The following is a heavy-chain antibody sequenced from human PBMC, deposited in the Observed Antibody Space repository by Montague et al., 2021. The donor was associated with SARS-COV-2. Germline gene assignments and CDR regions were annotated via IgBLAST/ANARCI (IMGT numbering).Heavy chain of an antibody. CDR1: GGSISSSSYY. CDR3: ARRGRKLLPVATTIGGFDV. D-gene: IGHD5-12*01. Sequence: SETLSLTCTVSGGSISSSSYYWGWIRQPPGKGLEWIGSIYYSGSTYYNPSLKSRVTISVDTSKNQFSLELSSVTAADTAVYYCARRGRKLLPVATTIGGFDVWGQGTMVTVSS. V-gene: IGHV4-39*01. J-gene: IGHJ3*01. CDR2: IYYSGST.